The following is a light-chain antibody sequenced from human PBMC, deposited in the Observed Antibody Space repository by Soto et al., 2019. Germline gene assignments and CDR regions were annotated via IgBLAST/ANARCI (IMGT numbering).Light chain of an antibody. V-gene: IGKV3-20*01. Sequence: EIVMTQSPATLSVSPGERATLSCRASQSVSSYLAWYQQKPGQAPRLLIYGASIKATGIPDRFSGSGSGTAFTLTISQLAPEDFAVYYCQQYGSSWTFGQGTKVEIK. J-gene: IGKJ1*01. CDR2: GAS. CDR3: QQYGSSWT. CDR1: QSVSSY.